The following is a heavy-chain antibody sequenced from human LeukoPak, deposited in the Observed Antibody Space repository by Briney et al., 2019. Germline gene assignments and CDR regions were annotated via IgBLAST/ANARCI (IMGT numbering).Heavy chain of an antibody. CDR2: IKQDGSEK. CDR1: GFTFSSYS. D-gene: IGHD6-19*01. J-gene: IGHJ4*02. Sequence: GGSLRLSCAASGFTFSSYSMNWVRQAPGKGLEWVANIKQDGSEKYYVDSVKGRFTISRDNAKNSLYLQMNSLRAEDTAVYYCAKDVYSSGTGYFDYRGQGTLVTVSS. CDR3: AKDVYSSGTGYFDY. V-gene: IGHV3-7*01.